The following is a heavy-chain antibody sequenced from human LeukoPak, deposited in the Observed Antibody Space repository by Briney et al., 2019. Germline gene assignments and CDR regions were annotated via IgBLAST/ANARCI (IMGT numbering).Heavy chain of an antibody. V-gene: IGHV4-39*01. CDR3: ARHPHTTGTTEEDYYYYYMDV. D-gene: IGHD1-1*01. CDR1: GGSISSSSYY. J-gene: IGHJ6*03. Sequence: HSETLSLTCTVSGGSISSSSYYWGWIRQPPGKGLEWIGSIYYSGSTYYNPSLKSRVTISVDTSKNQFSLKLSSVTAADTAVYYCARHPHTTGTTEEDYYYYYMDVWGKGTTVTVSS. CDR2: IYYSGST.